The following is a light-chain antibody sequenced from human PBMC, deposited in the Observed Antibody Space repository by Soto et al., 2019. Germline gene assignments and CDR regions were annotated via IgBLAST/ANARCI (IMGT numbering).Light chain of an antibody. CDR1: QDIRNY. V-gene: IGKV1-27*01. Sequence: DIQMTQSPSSLSASVGDRVTISCRASQDIRNYLAWYQQKPGKVPRLLISGASTLQSGVPSRIGGSGSGTDFTLTISSLQPEDVATYYCQEYNIAPLNFGGGTKVEIK. CDR3: QEYNIAPLN. J-gene: IGKJ4*01. CDR2: GAS.